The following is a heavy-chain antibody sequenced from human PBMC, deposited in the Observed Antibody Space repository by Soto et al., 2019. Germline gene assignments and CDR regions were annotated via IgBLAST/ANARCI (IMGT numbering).Heavy chain of an antibody. Sequence: SETLSLTCAVYRGSFSGYYWSWIRQPPGNGLEWIGEINHSGSTNYNPSLKSRVTISVDTSKNQFSLKLSSVTAADTAVYYCARRGIPRPPFDYWGQGTLVTVSS. CDR3: ARRGIPRPPFDY. CDR1: RGSFSGYY. CDR2: INHSGST. D-gene: IGHD2-21*01. V-gene: IGHV4-34*01. J-gene: IGHJ4*02.